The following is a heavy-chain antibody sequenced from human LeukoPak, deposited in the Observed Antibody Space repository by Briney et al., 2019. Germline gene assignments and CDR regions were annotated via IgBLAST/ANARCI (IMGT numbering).Heavy chain of an antibody. CDR1: GISFDDYT. CDR2: ISWDGGSP. CDR3: AKAGDADSYYYFYLDV. V-gene: IGHV3-43*01. Sequence: GGSLRLSCSASGISFDDYTMHWVRQAPGKGLEWVSLISWDGGSPYYADSVKGRFTISRDNSKNSLYLQMNSLRTEDTALYYCAKAGDADSYYYFYLDVWGKGTRSPSP. J-gene: IGHJ6*03. D-gene: IGHD3-16*01.